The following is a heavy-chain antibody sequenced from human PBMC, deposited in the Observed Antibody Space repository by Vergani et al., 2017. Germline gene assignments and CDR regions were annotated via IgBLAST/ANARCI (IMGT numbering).Heavy chain of an antibody. D-gene: IGHD6-13*01. Sequence: QVQLVESGGGVVQPGRSLRLSCAASGFTFSSYGMHWVRQAPGKGLEWVAVISYDGSNKYYADSVKGRFTISRDNSKNTLYLLMNSLRAEYTAVYYCAKEPSSSWCRVPHFDYWGQGTLVTVSS. CDR3: AKEPSSSWCRVPHFDY. CDR1: GFTFSSYG. CDR2: ISYDGSNK. V-gene: IGHV3-30*18. J-gene: IGHJ4*02.